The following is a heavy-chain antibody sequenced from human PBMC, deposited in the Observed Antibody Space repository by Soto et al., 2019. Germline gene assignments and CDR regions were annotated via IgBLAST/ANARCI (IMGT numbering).Heavy chain of an antibody. Sequence: QVHLVQSGTEVKKPGSSVKVSCKTSGDTFSNQAISWVRQAPGQGLEWMGGITPLFDSASYAERSHDSVTTTSDKFTNTASLELRGTTSEYLAIYYCAALTLQTGVSGYINLEYWGQGTLVTVSS. V-gene: IGHV1-69*06. CDR3: AALTLQTGVSGYINLEY. CDR1: GDTFSNQA. D-gene: IGHD5-12*01. CDR2: ITPLFDSA. J-gene: IGHJ4*02.